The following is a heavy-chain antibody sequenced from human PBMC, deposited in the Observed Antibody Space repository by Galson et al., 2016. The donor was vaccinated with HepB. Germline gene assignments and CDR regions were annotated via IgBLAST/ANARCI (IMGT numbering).Heavy chain of an antibody. D-gene: IGHD3-9*01. CDR2: ISSHGNHQ. V-gene: IGHV3-30-3*01. CDR3: ACQMPGLNILTGYADGLHF. J-gene: IGHJ6*02. CDR1: DGTFSYYA. Sequence: SLRLSCAASDGTFSYYAMHWVRQAPGKGLEWLAVISSHGNHQYYAESVKGRFTLSRDNTNNTMSLHMSGLRVKDTAIYYCACQMPGLNILTGYADGLHFCDQGTGVIVSS.